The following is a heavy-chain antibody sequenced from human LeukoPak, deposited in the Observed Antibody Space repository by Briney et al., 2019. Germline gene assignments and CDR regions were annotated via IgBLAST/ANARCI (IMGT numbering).Heavy chain of an antibody. Sequence: SETLSLTCTVSGGSISSYYWSWIRQPPGKGLEWIGYIYYSGSTNYNPSLKSRATISVDTSKNQFSLKLSSVTAADTAVYYCARNRYCSSTSCYTHDAFDIWGQGKMVNVSS. D-gene: IGHD2-2*02. J-gene: IGHJ3*02. V-gene: IGHV4-59*01. CDR3: ARNRYCSSTSCYTHDAFDI. CDR2: IYYSGST. CDR1: GGSISSYY.